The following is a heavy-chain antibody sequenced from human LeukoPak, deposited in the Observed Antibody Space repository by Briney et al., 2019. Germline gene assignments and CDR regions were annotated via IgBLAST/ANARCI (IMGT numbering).Heavy chain of an antibody. V-gene: IGHV1-18*01. CDR3: ARDRYSSGWEAFDI. CDR2: ISAYNGNT. D-gene: IGHD6-19*01. J-gene: IGHJ3*02. Sequence: GASVKVSCKASGYTFTSYGISWVRQAPGQGLEWMGWISAYNGNTNYAQKLRGRVTMTTDTSTSTAYMELRSLRSDDTAVYYCARDRYSSGWEAFDIWGQGTMVTVSS. CDR1: GYTFTSYG.